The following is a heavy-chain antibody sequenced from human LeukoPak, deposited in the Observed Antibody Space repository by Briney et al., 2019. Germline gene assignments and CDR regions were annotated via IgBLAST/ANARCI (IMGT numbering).Heavy chain of an antibody. CDR3: AKELGESFDY. J-gene: IGHJ4*02. CDR2: ISGSGGST. D-gene: IGHD7-27*01. V-gene: IGHV3-23*01. CDR1: GFTVTRKY. Sequence: GGSLRLSCAASGFTVTRKYMNWVRQAPGKGLEWVSAISGSGGSTYYADSVKGRFTISRDTSKNTLYLQMNSLRAEDTAVYYCAKELGESFDYWGQGTLVTVSS.